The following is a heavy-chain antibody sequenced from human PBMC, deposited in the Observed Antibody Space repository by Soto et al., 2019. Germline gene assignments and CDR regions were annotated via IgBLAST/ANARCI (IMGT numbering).Heavy chain of an antibody. Sequence: QVQLQESGPGLVKPSETLSLTCAVSGYSISSGYYWGWIRQPPGKGLEWIGSIYHSGSTYYNPSLQSRVTISVDTSKNQFSLKLSSVTAADTAVYYCARGHVLRYFDWLPSTYYFDYWGQGTLVTVSS. J-gene: IGHJ4*02. D-gene: IGHD3-9*01. CDR1: GYSISSGYY. CDR2: IYHSGST. V-gene: IGHV4-38-2*01. CDR3: ARGHVLRYFDWLPSTYYFDY.